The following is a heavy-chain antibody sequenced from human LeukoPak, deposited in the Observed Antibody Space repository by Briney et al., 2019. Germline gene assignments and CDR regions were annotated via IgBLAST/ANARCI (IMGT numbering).Heavy chain of an antibody. V-gene: IGHV3-74*01. D-gene: IGHD3-3*01. J-gene: IGHJ4*02. CDR1: GFTFSSYW. CDR2: INSDGSST. Sequence: GGSLRLSCAASGFTFSSYWMHWVRQAPGKGLVWVSRINSDGSSTSYADSVKGRFTISRDNAKNKLYLQMNSLRAEDTAVYYCGRDFWSGYQGGYDYWGQGTLVTVSS. CDR3: GRDFWSGYQGGYDY.